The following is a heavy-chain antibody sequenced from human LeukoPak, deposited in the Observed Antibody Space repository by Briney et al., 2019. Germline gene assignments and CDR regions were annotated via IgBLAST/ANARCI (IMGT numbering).Heavy chain of an antibody. Sequence: GGSLRLSCAASGFTFSSYDMHWVRQAPGKGLEWVAFIRYDGSNKYYADSVKGRFTISRDNSKNTLYLQMNSLRAEDTAVYYCAKDPSNYYYYMDVWGKGTTVTVSS. V-gene: IGHV3-30*02. J-gene: IGHJ6*03. CDR1: GFTFSSYD. CDR3: AKDPSNYYYYMDV. D-gene: IGHD6-6*01. CDR2: IRYDGSNK.